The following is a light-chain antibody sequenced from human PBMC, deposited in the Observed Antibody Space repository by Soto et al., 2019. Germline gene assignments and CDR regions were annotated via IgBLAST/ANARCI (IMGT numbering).Light chain of an antibody. CDR2: EVS. Sequence: QSALTQPASVSGSPGQSITISCTGTSSDVGGYNYVSGYQQHPGKAPKLMIYEVSNRPSGVSNRFSGSKSGNTASLTISGLQAEDEADYYCSSYTSSSTPWVFGGGTKLTVL. V-gene: IGLV2-14*01. J-gene: IGLJ3*02. CDR3: SSYTSSSTPWV. CDR1: SSDVGGYNY.